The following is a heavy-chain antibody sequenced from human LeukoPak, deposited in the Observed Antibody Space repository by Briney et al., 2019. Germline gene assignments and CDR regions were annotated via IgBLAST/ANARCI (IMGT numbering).Heavy chain of an antibody. CDR3: GRGIFYGGRTQYIWFAL. CDR1: GGPFRGFF. D-gene: IGHD4-23*01. CDR2: ISHSVSP. Sequence: DPSETLSLTCGVYGGPFRGFFWSWIRQAPGKGLEWIGEISHSVSPNYNPSLKSRLSIPVDTSKSQISLRLTSVTAADTGEYYCGRGIFYGGRTQYIWFALWGQGTLVTVSS. J-gene: IGHJ5*02. V-gene: IGHV4-34*01.